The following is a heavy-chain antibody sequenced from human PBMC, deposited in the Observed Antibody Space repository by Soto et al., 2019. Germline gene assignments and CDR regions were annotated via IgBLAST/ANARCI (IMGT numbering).Heavy chain of an antibody. J-gene: IGHJ4*02. CDR1: GGSISSSSYY. V-gene: IGHV4-39*01. D-gene: IGHD3-10*01. CDR3: ARLSATMVRGVIRDY. Sequence: SGTLSLTCTVSGGSISSSSYYWGWIRQPPGKGLEWIGSIYYSGSTYYNPSLKSRVTVSVDTSKNQFSLKLSSVTAADTAVYYCARLSATMVRGVIRDYWGQGTLVTVSS. CDR2: IYYSGST.